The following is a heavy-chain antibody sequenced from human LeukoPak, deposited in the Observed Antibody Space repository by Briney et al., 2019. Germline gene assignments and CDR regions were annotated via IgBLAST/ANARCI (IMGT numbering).Heavy chain of an antibody. CDR2: ISNDGDNE. V-gene: IGHV3-30-3*01. J-gene: IGHJ4*02. CDR1: GFIFINSP. Sequence: GGSLRLSCVASGFIFINSPMHWVRQTPGKGLEWVAVISNDGDNEYYADSAKGRFSISRDNSKNTLYLEMNNLKIEDTALFYCVKGHNSGDYYFDSWGPGTLVTVSA. CDR3: VKGHNSGDYYFDS. D-gene: IGHD4-17*01.